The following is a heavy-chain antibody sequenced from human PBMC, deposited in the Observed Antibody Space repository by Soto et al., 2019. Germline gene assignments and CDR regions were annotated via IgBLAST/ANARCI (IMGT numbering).Heavy chain of an antibody. CDR2: ISGSGGST. D-gene: IGHD3-3*01. J-gene: IGHJ4*02. CDR1: GFTFSSYA. Sequence: EVQLLESGGGLVQPGGSLRLSCAASGFTFSSYAMSWVRQAPGKGLEWVSAISGSGGSTYYADSVKGRFTISRDNSKNTRYLQMDSVSAEEKAGYYGGKVLGEWVDLWSGYKGAGGIEHWGQGTLVNVSS. V-gene: IGHV3-23*01. CDR3: GKVLGEWVDLWSGYKGAGGIEH.